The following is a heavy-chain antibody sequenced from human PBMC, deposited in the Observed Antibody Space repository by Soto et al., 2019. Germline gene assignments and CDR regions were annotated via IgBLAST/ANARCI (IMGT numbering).Heavy chain of an antibody. V-gene: IGHV3-23*01. Sequence: EVQLLESGGGLVQPGGSLRLSCAASEFTFSRYAMRWVRQAPGKGLEWVSAISGTGISTYYADSVKGRFTISRNNYKNSLYLQMTGIRAVDTAVYYCATCVQIWFPDRHSYLDYWGQGSLVTVSS. CDR3: ATCVQIWFPDRHSYLDY. J-gene: IGHJ4*02. CDR2: ISGTGIST. D-gene: IGHD5-18*01. CDR1: EFTFSRYA.